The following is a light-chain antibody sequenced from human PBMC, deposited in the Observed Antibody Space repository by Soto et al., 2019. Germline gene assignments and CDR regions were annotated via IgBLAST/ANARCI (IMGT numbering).Light chain of an antibody. J-gene: IGLJ1*01. CDR2: EVS. V-gene: IGLV2-8*01. Sequence: QSALAQPPSASGSPGQSVTISCTGTSSDIGDNYVSWYQQHPGKAPKLIIYEVSLRPSGVPDRFSGSKSGNTASLTVSGLQTEDEADYYCSAYAGSNNFVFGSGTRSPS. CDR1: SSDIGDNY. CDR3: SAYAGSNNFV.